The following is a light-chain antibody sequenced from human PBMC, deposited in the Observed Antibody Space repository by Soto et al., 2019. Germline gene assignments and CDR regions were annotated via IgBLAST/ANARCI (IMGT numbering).Light chain of an antibody. CDR1: QSIYEK. J-gene: IGKJ4*01. CDR3: QQYNRWPLT. V-gene: IGKV3-15*01. CDR2: DTS. Sequence: ERVMTQSPATLSVSPGERVTLFCRASQSIYEKLAWYQQKPGQTPRLVIYDTSTRATGTPGSFSGSGSGTEFTPTISSLQSEDFAVYYCQQYNRWPLTFGGGTKVEIK.